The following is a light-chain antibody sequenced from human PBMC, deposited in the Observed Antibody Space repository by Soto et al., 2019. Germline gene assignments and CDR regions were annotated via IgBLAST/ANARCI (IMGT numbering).Light chain of an antibody. J-gene: IGLJ2*01. CDR3: SSYAGSNIL. CDR2: EVS. CDR1: SSDVGGYNY. V-gene: IGLV2-8*01. Sequence: QSPLTQPPSASGSPGQSVTISCTGTSSDVGGYNYVSWYQQHPGKAPKLMIYEVSKRPSGVPDRFSGSKSGNTASLTVSGLQAEDEADYYCSSYAGSNILFGGGTKVTVL.